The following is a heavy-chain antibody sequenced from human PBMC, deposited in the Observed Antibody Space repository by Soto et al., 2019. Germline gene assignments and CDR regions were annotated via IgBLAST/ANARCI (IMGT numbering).Heavy chain of an antibody. D-gene: IGHD3-16*02. Sequence: SETLSLTCAVYGGSFSGYYWSWIRQPPGKGLEWIGEISHSGSTNYNPSLKSRVTISVDTSKNQFSLKLSSVTAADTAVYYCARSGRDYIWGSYRSTVRYYYMDVWGKGTTVTVSS. J-gene: IGHJ6*03. CDR1: GGSFSGYY. V-gene: IGHV4-34*01. CDR3: ARSGRDYIWGSYRSTVRYYYMDV. CDR2: ISHSGST.